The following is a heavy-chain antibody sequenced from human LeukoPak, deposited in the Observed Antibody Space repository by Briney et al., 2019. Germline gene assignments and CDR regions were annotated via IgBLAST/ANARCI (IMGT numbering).Heavy chain of an antibody. CDR1: GDIVSSNSAA. J-gene: IGHJ4*02. CDR2: TYYRSKRYN. CDR3: ARSAGHFDY. Sequence: SQTLSLTCAISGDIVSSNSAAWNWITHSPSRGLEWLGRTYYRSKRYNDYTLSVKSRITINPDTSKNQFSLQLNSVTPEDMAVYYCARSAGHFDYWGQGTLVTVSS. V-gene: IGHV6-1*01.